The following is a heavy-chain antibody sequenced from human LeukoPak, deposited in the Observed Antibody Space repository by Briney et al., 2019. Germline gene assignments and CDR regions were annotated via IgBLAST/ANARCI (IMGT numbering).Heavy chain of an antibody. V-gene: IGHV3-23*01. D-gene: IGHD6-6*01. CDR1: GFTFSSYA. Sequence: GGSLRLSCAASGFTFSSYAMSWVRQAPGKGLEWVSAISGSGGSTYCADSVKGRFTISRDNSKNTLYLQMNSLRAEDTAVYYCAKESSSSRFYYYGMDVWGQGTTVTVSS. CDR3: AKESSSSRFYYYGMDV. J-gene: IGHJ6*02. CDR2: ISGSGGST.